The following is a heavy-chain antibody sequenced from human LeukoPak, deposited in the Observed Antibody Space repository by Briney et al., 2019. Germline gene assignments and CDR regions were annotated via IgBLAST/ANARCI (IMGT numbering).Heavy chain of an antibody. V-gene: IGHV5-51*01. CDR3: AKYASGGYSYGARSYWYFDL. CDR2: IYAGDSDT. CDR1: GYSFTRYW. Sequence: GESLRVSCKGSGYSFTRYWIGWVRQMLGKGLEWMGVIYAGDSDTRYSPSFQGQVTVSADKAISTAYLQWSSLKASDTAMYYCAKYASGGYSYGARSYWYFDLWGRGTLVTVSS. D-gene: IGHD5-18*01. J-gene: IGHJ2*01.